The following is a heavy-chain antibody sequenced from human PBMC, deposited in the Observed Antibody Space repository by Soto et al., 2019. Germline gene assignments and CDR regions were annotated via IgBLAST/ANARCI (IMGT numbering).Heavy chain of an antibody. Sequence: ASVKVSCKASGYTFTSYDINWVRQATGQGLEWMGWMNPNSGNTGYAQKFQGRVTMTRNTSISTAYMELSSLRSEDTAVYYCARGLAVATYYYYYMDVWGKGTTVTVSS. D-gene: IGHD5-12*01. J-gene: IGHJ6*03. V-gene: IGHV1-8*01. CDR1: GYTFTSYD. CDR3: ARGLAVATYYYYYMDV. CDR2: MNPNSGNT.